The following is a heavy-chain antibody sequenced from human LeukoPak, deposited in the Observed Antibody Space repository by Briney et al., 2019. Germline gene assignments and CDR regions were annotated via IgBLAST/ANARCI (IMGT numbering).Heavy chain of an antibody. CDR3: ARAFYDILTGYATPIGY. CDR1: GYTFTGYC. Sequence: GASVKVSCKASGYTFTGYCMHWVRQAPGQGLEWMGWINPNSGGTNYAQKFQGRVTMTRDTSISTAYMELSRLRSDDTAVYYCARAFYDILTGYATPIGYWGQGTLVTVSS. V-gene: IGHV1-2*02. CDR2: INPNSGGT. D-gene: IGHD3-9*01. J-gene: IGHJ4*02.